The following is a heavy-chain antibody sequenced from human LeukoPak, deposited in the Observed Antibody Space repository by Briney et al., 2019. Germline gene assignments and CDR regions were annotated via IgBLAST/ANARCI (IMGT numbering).Heavy chain of an antibody. CDR1: GFTLSNYW. Sequence: GGSLRLSCAASGFTLSNYWMSWVRQAPGKGLEWVASIDQYGRAKYYVDSVGGRFTFSRDNTKNSLHLQMNSLRAEDTAVYYCARADSYGSILDYWGQGTRVIDSS. V-gene: IGHV3-7*04. CDR3: ARADSYGSILDY. CDR2: IDQYGRAK. J-gene: IGHJ4*02. D-gene: IGHD5-18*01.